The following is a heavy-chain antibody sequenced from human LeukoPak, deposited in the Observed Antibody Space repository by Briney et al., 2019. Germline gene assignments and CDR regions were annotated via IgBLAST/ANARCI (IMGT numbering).Heavy chain of an antibody. V-gene: IGHV4-59*01. CDR1: GGSISSYY. Sequence: SETLSLTCTVSGGSISSYYWSWIRQPPGKGLEWIGYIYYSGSTNYNPSLKSRVTISVDTSKNQFSLKLSSVTAADTAVCYCAREAGPGFDYWGQGTLVTVSS. CDR3: AREAGPGFDY. CDR2: IYYSGST. D-gene: IGHD6-19*01. J-gene: IGHJ4*02.